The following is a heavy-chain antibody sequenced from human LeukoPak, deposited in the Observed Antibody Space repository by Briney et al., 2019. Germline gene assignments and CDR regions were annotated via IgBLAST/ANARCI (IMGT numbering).Heavy chain of an antibody. D-gene: IGHD2-2*01. V-gene: IGHV3-7*01. Sequence: GGSLRLSCAASGFTFSSYWMTWVRQTPGKGLEWVANIKHDGSDKYFVDSVKGRFTISRDNAKNSLHLQMNSLRAEDTAVYYCARILPLRVPAAMGDWGQGTLVTLSS. CDR2: IKHDGSDK. CDR3: ARILPLRVPAAMGD. J-gene: IGHJ4*02. CDR1: GFTFSSYW.